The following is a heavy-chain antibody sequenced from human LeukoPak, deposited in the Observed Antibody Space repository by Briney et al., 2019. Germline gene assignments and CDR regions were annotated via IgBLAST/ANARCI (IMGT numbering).Heavy chain of an antibody. CDR1: GFTFDDYA. CDR2: ISWNSGSI. J-gene: IGHJ4*02. Sequence: GGSLRLSCAASGFTFDDYAMHWVRQAPWKGLEWVSGISWNSGSIGYADSVKGRFTISRDNAKNSLYLQMNSLRAEDTALYYCAKSESVGGNYDYWGQGTLVTVSS. D-gene: IGHD4-23*01. V-gene: IGHV3-9*01. CDR3: AKSESVGGNYDY.